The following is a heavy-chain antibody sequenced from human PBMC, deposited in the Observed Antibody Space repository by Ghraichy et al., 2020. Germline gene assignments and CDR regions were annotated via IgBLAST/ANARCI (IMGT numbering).Heavy chain of an antibody. J-gene: IGHJ1*01. CDR1: GGTFSSYA. CDR2: IIPIFGTA. CDR3: ARDALPYSSSWQFQH. D-gene: IGHD6-13*01. V-gene: IGHV1-69*13. Sequence: SVKVSCKASGGTFSSYAISWVRQAPGQGLEWMGGIIPIFGTANYAQKFQGRVTITADESTSTAYMELSSLRSEDTAVYYCARDALPYSSSWQFQHWGQGTLVTVSS.